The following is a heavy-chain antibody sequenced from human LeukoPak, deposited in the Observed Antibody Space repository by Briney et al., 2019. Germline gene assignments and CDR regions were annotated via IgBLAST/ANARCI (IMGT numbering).Heavy chain of an antibody. CDR2: MNPNSGNT. Sequence: ASVKVSCKASGNTFTSYDINWVRQATGQGLEWMGWMNPNSGNTGYAQKFQGRVTMTRNTSISTAYMELSSLRSEDTAVYYCARALPVLRYFDWLFSAEGNDAFDIWGQGTMVTVSS. CDR1: GNTFTSYD. J-gene: IGHJ3*02. D-gene: IGHD3-9*01. CDR3: ARALPVLRYFDWLFSAEGNDAFDI. V-gene: IGHV1-8*01.